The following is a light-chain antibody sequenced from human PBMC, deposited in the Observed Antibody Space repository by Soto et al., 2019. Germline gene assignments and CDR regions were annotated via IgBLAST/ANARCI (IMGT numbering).Light chain of an antibody. Sequence: EIVLTQSPATLSLSPGERALSCRASQSVSSYLAWYQQKPGQAPRLLIYDASNRATGIPARFSGSGSGTDFTLTISSLEPEDFAVYYCQQRSNWPLTFGGGTKVEIK. V-gene: IGKV3-11*01. J-gene: IGKJ4*01. CDR2: DAS. CDR3: QQRSNWPLT. CDR1: QSVSSY.